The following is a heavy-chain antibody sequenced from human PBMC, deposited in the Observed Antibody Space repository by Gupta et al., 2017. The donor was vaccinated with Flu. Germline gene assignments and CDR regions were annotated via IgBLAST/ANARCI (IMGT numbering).Heavy chain of an antibody. CDR2: ISGSGGST. CDR3: AKIFPPRGSIVVVPASYYYFDY. V-gene: IGHV3-23*01. J-gene: IGHJ4*02. Sequence: WVSAISGSGGSTYYADSVKGRFTISRDNSKNTLYLQMNSLRAEDTAVYYCAKIFPPRGSIVVVPASYYYFDYWGQGTLVTVSS. D-gene: IGHD2-2*01.